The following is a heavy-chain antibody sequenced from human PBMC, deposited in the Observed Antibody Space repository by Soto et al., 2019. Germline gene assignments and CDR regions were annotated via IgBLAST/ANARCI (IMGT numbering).Heavy chain of an antibody. J-gene: IGHJ4*02. CDR3: ARLWCVGCSGHPPVDY. V-gene: IGHV3-74*01. Sequence: GGSLRLSCAASGFTFSSYWMHWVRQAPGKGLVWVSHINNDGSSTTYADSVKGRFTISRDNAKNSLYLQMNSLRAEDTAVYYCARLWCVGCSGHPPVDYWGQGTLVTVSS. D-gene: IGHD2-15*01. CDR2: INNDGSST. CDR1: GFTFSSYW.